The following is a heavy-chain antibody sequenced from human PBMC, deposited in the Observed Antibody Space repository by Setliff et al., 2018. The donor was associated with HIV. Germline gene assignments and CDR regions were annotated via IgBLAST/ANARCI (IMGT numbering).Heavy chain of an antibody. V-gene: IGHV4-34*01. CDR3: ARTGEYYYDHWYFDV. D-gene: IGHD3-22*01. CDR1: GGSFSGYF. J-gene: IGHJ2*01. Sequence: LSLTCAVSGGSFSGYFWSWIRQAPGKGPEWIGGINHSGTTNYSPSLKSRVSISIDTSKNKFALQMTSVTAADTAVYYCARTGEYYYDHWYFDVWGRGTLVTVSS. CDR2: INHSGTT.